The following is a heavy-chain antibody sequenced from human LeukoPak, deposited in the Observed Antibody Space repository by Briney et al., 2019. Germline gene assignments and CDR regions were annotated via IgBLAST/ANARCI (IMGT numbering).Heavy chain of an antibody. CDR3: ARDLACSDYGDYCGGFDY. CDR1: GFTVSSKY. D-gene: IGHD4-17*01. CDR2: LYSGGQA. Sequence: PGGSLRLSCIASGFTVSSKYMSWVRQAPGKGLEWVSVLYSGGQAFYPDSVRGRFTISRDNSKNTLYLQMNSLRAEDTAVYYCARDLACSDYGDYCGGFDYWGQGTLVTVSS. J-gene: IGHJ4*02. V-gene: IGHV3-53*01.